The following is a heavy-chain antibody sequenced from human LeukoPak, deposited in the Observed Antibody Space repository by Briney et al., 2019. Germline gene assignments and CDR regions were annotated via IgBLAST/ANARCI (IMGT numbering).Heavy chain of an antibody. Sequence: GGSLRLSCAASGFTFSSYGMHWVRQAPGKGLEWVANIKQDGSEKYYVDSVKGRFTISRDNAKNSLYLQMNSLRAEDTAVYYCARKTTEYYYYYYYMDVWGKGTTVTVSS. D-gene: IGHD4-11*01. CDR3: ARKTTEYYYYYYYMDV. CDR2: IKQDGSEK. J-gene: IGHJ6*03. CDR1: GFTFSSYG. V-gene: IGHV3-7*01.